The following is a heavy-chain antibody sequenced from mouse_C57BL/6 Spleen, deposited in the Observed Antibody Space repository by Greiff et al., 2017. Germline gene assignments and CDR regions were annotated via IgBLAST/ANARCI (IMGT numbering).Heavy chain of an antibody. J-gene: IGHJ4*01. Sequence: VQLQQSGAELVKPGASVKLSCKASGYTFTSYWMHWVKQRPGQGLEWIGMIHPNSGSTNYNEKFKSKATLTVDKSSSTAYMQLSSLTSEDSAVYYCARERPYAMDYWGQGTSVTVSS. V-gene: IGHV1-64*01. CDR3: ARERPYAMDY. CDR1: GYTFTSYW. CDR2: IHPNSGST.